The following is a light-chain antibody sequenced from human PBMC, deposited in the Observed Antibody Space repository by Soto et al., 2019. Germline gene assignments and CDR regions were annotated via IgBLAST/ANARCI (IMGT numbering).Light chain of an antibody. V-gene: IGKV1-39*01. Sequence: DIQMTQSPSSLSASVGDRVTITCRASQSIRNFLNWYQQKPGKAPKVLIYAASSLQSGVPSRFSGSGSGTDFTLTISSLQPDDLATYYCQQLNNFPPFTFGPGTKVDLK. CDR1: QSIRNF. J-gene: IGKJ3*01. CDR3: QQLNNFPPFT. CDR2: AAS.